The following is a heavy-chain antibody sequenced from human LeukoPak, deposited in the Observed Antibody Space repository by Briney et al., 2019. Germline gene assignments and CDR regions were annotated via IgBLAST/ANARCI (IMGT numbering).Heavy chain of an antibody. CDR2: ISYGGSNK. V-gene: IGHV3-30*18. Sequence: PGRSLRLSCAASGFTFSSYGMHWVRQAPGKGLEWVAVISYGGSNKYYADSVKGRFTISRDNSKNTLYLQMNSLRAEDTAVYYCAKDSRDGYNYDFDYWGQGTLVTVSS. CDR3: AKDSRDGYNYDFDY. CDR1: GFTFSSYG. J-gene: IGHJ4*02. D-gene: IGHD5-24*01.